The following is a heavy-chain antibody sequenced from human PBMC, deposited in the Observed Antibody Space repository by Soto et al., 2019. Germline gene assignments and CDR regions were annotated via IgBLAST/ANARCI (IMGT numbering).Heavy chain of an antibody. Sequence: GGSLRLSCAASGFTFSNYGMHWVRQAPGKGLEWVAVISYDGRNKYYADSVKGRFTISRDNSKNTLYLQMNSLRPEDTAVYYCAKEVVTVNYYYYGMDVWGQGTTVTVSS. J-gene: IGHJ6*02. V-gene: IGHV3-30*18. CDR2: ISYDGRNK. D-gene: IGHD2-2*01. CDR3: AKEVVTVNYYYYGMDV. CDR1: GFTFSNYG.